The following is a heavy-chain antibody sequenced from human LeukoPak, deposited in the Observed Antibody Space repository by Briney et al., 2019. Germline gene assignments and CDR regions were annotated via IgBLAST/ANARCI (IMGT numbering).Heavy chain of an antibody. J-gene: IGHJ5*02. CDR1: GGSISSGGYY. CDR2: IYYSGST. CDR3: ARECRSGSYYPANWFDP. Sequence: SETLSLTCTVSGGSISSGGYYWSWIRQHPGKGLEWIGYIYYSGSTYYNPSLKGRVTISVDTSKNQFSLKLSSVTAADTAVYYCARECRSGSYYPANWFDPWGQGTLVTVSS. V-gene: IGHV4-31*03. D-gene: IGHD3-10*01.